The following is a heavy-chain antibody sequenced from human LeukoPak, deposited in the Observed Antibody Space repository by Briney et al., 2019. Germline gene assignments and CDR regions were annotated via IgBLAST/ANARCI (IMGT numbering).Heavy chain of an antibody. CDR3: ARARRWLQFGFDY. D-gene: IGHD5-24*01. J-gene: IGHJ4*02. V-gene: IGHV3-21*01. CDR1: GFTFSSYS. Sequence: GGSLRLSCAASGFTFSSYSMNWVRQAPGKGLEWVSSISSSSSYIYYADSVKGRFTISRDNSKNTLYLQMSSLRAEDTAVYYCARARRWLQFGFDYWGQGTLVTVSS. CDR2: ISSSSSYI.